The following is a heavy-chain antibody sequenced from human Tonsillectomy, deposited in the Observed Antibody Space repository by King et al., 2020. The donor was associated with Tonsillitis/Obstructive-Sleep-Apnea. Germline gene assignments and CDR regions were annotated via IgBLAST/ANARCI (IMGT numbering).Heavy chain of an antibody. CDR1: GYTITSYY. CDR2: TNTSGGST. J-gene: IGHJ3*02. CDR3: ARGMRGYCSSTSCYTRWAFDI. V-gene: IGHV1-46*01. Sequence: QLVQSGAEVKKPGASVKVSCKASGYTITSYYMHWLRQAPGQGLEGRGVTNTSGGSTCYAQQFQGRVTMTRDRSTSTVYMGRSSLRSEDTAVYYCARGMRGYCSSTSCYTRWAFDIWGQGTMVTVSS. D-gene: IGHD2-2*02.